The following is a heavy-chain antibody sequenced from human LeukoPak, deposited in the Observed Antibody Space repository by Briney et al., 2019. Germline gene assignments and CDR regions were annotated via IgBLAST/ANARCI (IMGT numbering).Heavy chain of an antibody. CDR2: ISYDGSNK. D-gene: IGHD6-19*01. J-gene: IGHJ4*02. CDR3: ARGTGYQQWLVIDY. Sequence: GGSLRLSCAASGFTFSSYAMHWVRQAPGKGLEWVAVISYDGSNKYYVDSVKGRFTISRDNSKNTLYLQMNSLRAEDTAVYYCARGTGYQQWLVIDYWGQGTLVTVSS. V-gene: IGHV3-30-3*01. CDR1: GFTFSSYA.